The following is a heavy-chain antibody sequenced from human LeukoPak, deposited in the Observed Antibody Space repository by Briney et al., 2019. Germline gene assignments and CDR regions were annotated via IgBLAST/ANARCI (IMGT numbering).Heavy chain of an antibody. Sequence: GGTLRLSCAGAGFTFSSHGMNWVRQAPGKGLEWVSGIGPSGDKTYYADAVKGRFTISRYNSKNTFYLSMNILRAEDTATYYCARDLRWLQLCFGGQGTLVTVSS. D-gene: IGHD5-24*01. CDR1: GFTFSSHG. V-gene: IGHV3-23*01. CDR3: ARDLRWLQLCF. J-gene: IGHJ4*02. CDR2: IGPSGDKT.